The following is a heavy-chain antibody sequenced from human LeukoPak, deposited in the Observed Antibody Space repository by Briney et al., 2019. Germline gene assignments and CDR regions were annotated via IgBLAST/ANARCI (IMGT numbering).Heavy chain of an antibody. CDR1: GGSISSTSYY. CDR2: FYYSGSI. CDR3: ARLAGYCSSTSCSLFDY. V-gene: IGHV4-39*07. Sequence: SETLSLTYIVSGGSISSTSYYWGWIRQSPGKGLEWIGSFYYSGSIFDNRSLRSRVTISIDMSKNQFLLKLTSVTAADTAVYYCARLAGYCSSTSCSLFDYWGQGTLVTVSS. J-gene: IGHJ4*02. D-gene: IGHD2-2*03.